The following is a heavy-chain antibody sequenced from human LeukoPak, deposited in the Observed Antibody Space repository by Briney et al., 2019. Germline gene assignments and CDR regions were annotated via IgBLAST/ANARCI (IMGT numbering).Heavy chain of an antibody. D-gene: IGHD6-19*01. Sequence: PGGSLRLSCAASGFTFSSYAMHWARQAPGKGLEWVAVISYDGSNKYYADSVKGRFTISRDNSKNTLYLQMNSLRAGDTAVYYCARGPYPYGWYASYWGQGTLVTVSS. V-gene: IGHV3-30*04. CDR3: ARGPYPYGWYASY. J-gene: IGHJ4*02. CDR2: ISYDGSNK. CDR1: GFTFSSYA.